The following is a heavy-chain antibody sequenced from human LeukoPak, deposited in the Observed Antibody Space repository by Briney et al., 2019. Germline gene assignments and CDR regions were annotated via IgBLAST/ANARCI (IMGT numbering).Heavy chain of an antibody. D-gene: IGHD2/OR15-2a*01. CDR1: GGTFSSYA. CDR3: ARDRIITSQNIVIDY. Sequence: GSSVKVSCKASGGTFSSYAISWVRQAPGQGLEWMGRIIPIFGTANYAQKFQGSVTITTDESTSTAYMELSSLRSEDTAVYYCARDRIITSQNIVIDYWGQGTLVTVSS. CDR2: IIPIFGTA. V-gene: IGHV1-69*05. J-gene: IGHJ4*02.